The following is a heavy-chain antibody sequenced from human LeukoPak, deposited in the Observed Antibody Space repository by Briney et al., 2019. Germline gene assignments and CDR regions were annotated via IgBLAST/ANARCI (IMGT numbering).Heavy chain of an antibody. V-gene: IGHV1-18*01. Sequence: GASVTVSCKTSGYTFSSFGVTWVRQAPGQGLEWVGWISAYDGNTNYAPKFQGRVTMTTDTSTSTAYMELRSLRSDDTAVYYCARVFEPLNLYYGMDVWGQGTTVTVSS. CDR1: GYTFSSFG. D-gene: IGHD3-9*01. CDR2: ISAYDGNT. J-gene: IGHJ6*02. CDR3: ARVFEPLNLYYGMDV.